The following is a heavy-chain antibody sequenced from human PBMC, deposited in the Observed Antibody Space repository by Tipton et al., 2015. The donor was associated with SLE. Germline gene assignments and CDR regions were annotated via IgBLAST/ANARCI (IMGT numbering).Heavy chain of an antibody. CDR2: INHSGST. CDR1: GYSISSGYY. Sequence: TLSLTCTVSGYSISSGYYWGWIRQPPGKGLEWIGEINHSGSTNYNPSLKSRVTISVDTSKNQFSLKLSSVTAADTAVYYCARAVRGALYYFDYWGQGTLVTVSS. CDR3: ARAVRGALYYFDY. J-gene: IGHJ4*02. V-gene: IGHV4-38-2*02.